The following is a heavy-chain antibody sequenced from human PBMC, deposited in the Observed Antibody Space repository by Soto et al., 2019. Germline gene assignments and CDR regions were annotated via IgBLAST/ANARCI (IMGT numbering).Heavy chain of an antibody. CDR3: AHTYWRGSVTWFDP. CDR1: GFSLTTNGVG. V-gene: IGHV2-5*02. CDR2: IYWDDDQ. D-gene: IGHD4-17*01. Sequence: QITLKESGPTRVRPTQTLTLTCTFSGFSLTTNGVGVGWIRQPPGKALEWLAVIYWDDDQRYSPSLKSRLTIAKDTSKNQVVLTMTNMDPVDTATYHCAHTYWRGSVTWFDPWGQGTLVTVTS. J-gene: IGHJ5*02.